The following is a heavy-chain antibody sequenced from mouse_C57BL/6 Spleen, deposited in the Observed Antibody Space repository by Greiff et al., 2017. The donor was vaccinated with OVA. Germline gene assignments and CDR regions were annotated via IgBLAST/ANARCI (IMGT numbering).Heavy chain of an antibody. J-gene: IGHJ4*01. Sequence: QVQLQQPGAELVKPGASVKLSCKASGYTFTSYWMHWVKQRPGRGLEWIGRIDPNSGGTKYNEKLKSQATLTVDKPSSEAYMQLSSLTSDDSAVYYWASNYYGSSSYAMDYWGQGTSVTVSS. D-gene: IGHD1-1*01. CDR3: ASNYYGSSSYAMDY. CDR1: GYTFTSYW. CDR2: IDPNSGGT. V-gene: IGHV1-72*01.